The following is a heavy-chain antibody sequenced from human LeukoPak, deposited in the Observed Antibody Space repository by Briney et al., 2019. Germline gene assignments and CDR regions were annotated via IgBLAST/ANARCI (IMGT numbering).Heavy chain of an antibody. J-gene: IGHJ5*02. Sequence: GASVKVSCKASGCTFTGYYMHWVRQAPGKGLEWMGGFDPEDGETIYAQKFQGRVTMTEDTSTDTAYMELSSLRSEDTAVYYCATVGQGDWFDPWGQGTLVTVSS. D-gene: IGHD1-26*01. CDR3: ATVGQGDWFDP. CDR2: FDPEDGET. V-gene: IGHV1-24*01. CDR1: GCTFTGYY.